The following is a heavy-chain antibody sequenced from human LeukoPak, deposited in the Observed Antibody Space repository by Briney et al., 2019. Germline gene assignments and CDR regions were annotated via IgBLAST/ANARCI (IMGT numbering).Heavy chain of an antibody. J-gene: IGHJ1*01. CDR3: ARHRGEWLGREYFQH. Sequence: SETLSLTCTVSGGSISSSSYYWGWIRQPPGKGLEWIGSIYYSGSTYYDPSLKSRVTISVDTSKNQFSLKLSSVTAADTAVYYCARHRGEWLGREYFQHWGQGTLVTVSS. D-gene: IGHD6-19*01. V-gene: IGHV4-39*01. CDR2: IYYSGST. CDR1: GGSISSSSYY.